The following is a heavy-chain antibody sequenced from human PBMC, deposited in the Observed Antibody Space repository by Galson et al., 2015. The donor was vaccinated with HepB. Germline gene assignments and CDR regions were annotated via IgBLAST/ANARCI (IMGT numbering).Heavy chain of an antibody. J-gene: IGHJ4*02. V-gene: IGHV2-5*01. Sequence: PALVKPTQTLTLTCTFSGFSLSTSGVGAGWSRQPPGKALEGLALVYWNDDKRYSPSLNSRLNITRDNSKNQVGLTMTNVDPVDTATYYCAHRIYDSSGERFDYWGQGTLVTVSS. CDR2: VYWNDDK. D-gene: IGHD3-22*01. CDR1: GFSLSTSGVG. CDR3: AHRIYDSSGERFDY.